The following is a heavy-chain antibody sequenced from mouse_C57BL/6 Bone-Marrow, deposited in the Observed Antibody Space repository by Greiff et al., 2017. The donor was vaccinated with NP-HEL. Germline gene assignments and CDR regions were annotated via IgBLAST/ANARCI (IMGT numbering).Heavy chain of an antibody. D-gene: IGHD2-4*01. V-gene: IGHV1-50*01. CDR1: GYTFTSYW. CDR2: IDPSDSYT. J-gene: IGHJ3*01. Sequence: QVQLKQPGAELVKPGASVKLSCKASGYTFTSYWMQWVKQRPGQGLEWIGEIDPSDSYTNYNQKFKGKATLTVDTSSSTAYMQLSSLTSEDSAVYYCAREDYDGAWFAYWGQGTLVTVSA. CDR3: AREDYDGAWFAY.